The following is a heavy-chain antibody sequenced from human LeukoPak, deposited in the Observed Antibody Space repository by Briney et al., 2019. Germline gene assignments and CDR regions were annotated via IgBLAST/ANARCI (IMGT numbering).Heavy chain of an antibody. V-gene: IGHV3-33*01. CDR3: AREKVSRITMVRGIPDY. CDR2: IWYDGSNK. Sequence: GGSLRLSCAASGFTFSHYDIHWVRQAPGKGLEWVAVIWYDGSNKYYADSVRGRFTISRDNSKNTLYLQMNSLRAEDTALYYCAREKVSRITMVRGIPDYWGQGTLVTVSS. D-gene: IGHD3-10*01. J-gene: IGHJ4*02. CDR1: GFTFSHYD.